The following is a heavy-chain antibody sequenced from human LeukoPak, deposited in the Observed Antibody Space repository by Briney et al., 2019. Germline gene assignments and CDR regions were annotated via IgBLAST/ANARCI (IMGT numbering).Heavy chain of an antibody. Sequence: PGGSLRLSCAASGFTFSSYGMHWVRQAPGKGLEWVAFIRYDGSNKYYADSVKGRFTISRDNSKNTLYLQMNSLRAEDTAVYYCAIDEARRRDGYNYLIDYWGQGTLVTVSS. J-gene: IGHJ4*02. CDR2: IRYDGSNK. V-gene: IGHV3-30*02. CDR3: AIDEARRRDGYNYLIDY. D-gene: IGHD5-24*01. CDR1: GFTFSSYG.